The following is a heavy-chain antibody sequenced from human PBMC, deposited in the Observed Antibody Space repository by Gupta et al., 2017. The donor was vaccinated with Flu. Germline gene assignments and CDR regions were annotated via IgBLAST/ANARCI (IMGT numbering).Heavy chain of an antibody. Sequence: QVQLVESGGGVVQAGRSLRLSCAASGFTFSYYGMNWVRQAPGKGLEWVAVISYDGSEKYYVDSVKGRFSISRDNSKKTLYLQMNSLRAEDSAVYYCAKDGAGARGYSSGSLYRDDFDYWGQGTLVTVSS. V-gene: IGHV3-30*18. D-gene: IGHD5-18*01. CDR3: AKDGAGARGYSSGSLYRDDFDY. CDR2: ISYDGSEK. J-gene: IGHJ4*02. CDR1: GFTFSYYG.